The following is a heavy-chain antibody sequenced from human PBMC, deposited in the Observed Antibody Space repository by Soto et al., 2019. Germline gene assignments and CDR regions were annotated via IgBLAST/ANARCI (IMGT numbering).Heavy chain of an antibody. CDR3: AKGSIGYYQLFDY. CDR1: GFTFSSYA. V-gene: IGHV3-23*01. J-gene: IGHJ4*02. D-gene: IGHD3-22*01. CDR2: IRGSGGST. Sequence: EVQLLESGGGLVQPGGSLRLSCAASGFTFSSYAMSWVRQAPGKGLEWVSAIRGSGGSTYYADSVKGRFTISRDNSKNTLYLQMNSLRAEDTAVYYCAKGSIGYYQLFDYWGQGTLVTVSS.